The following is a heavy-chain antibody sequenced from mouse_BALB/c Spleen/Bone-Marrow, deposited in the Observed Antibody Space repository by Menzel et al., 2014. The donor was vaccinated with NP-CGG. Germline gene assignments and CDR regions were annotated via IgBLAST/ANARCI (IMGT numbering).Heavy chain of an antibody. CDR3: ARNPIRRNAMDY. V-gene: IGHV2-2*02. D-gene: IGHD2-12*01. J-gene: IGHJ4*01. CDR2: IWSGGTT. Sequence: QVQLQQPGPGLVQPSQSLSIPCTVSGFSLTSYGLHWVRQSPGKGLEWLGVIWSGGTTDYNAPFISRLSISKDNSKSQVFFKMNSLQANDTAIYYCARNPIRRNAMDYWGQGTSVTVSS. CDR1: GFSLTSYG.